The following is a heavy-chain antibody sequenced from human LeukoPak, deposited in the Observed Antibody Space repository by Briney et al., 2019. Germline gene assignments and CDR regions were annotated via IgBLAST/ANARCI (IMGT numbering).Heavy chain of an antibody. J-gene: IGHJ1*01. Sequence: GESLKISCQTSGYDFRTYWIGWVRQMPGKALEWMGNIYPDDSDTKYGPSFQGQVTISADKSIRTTYLQWTNVTASDTAMYYCARSVAAPLAEYFQVWSQGTLVTVSA. V-gene: IGHV5-51*01. CDR3: ARSVAAPLAEYFQV. CDR2: IYPDDSDT. CDR1: GYDFRTYW. D-gene: IGHD6-19*01.